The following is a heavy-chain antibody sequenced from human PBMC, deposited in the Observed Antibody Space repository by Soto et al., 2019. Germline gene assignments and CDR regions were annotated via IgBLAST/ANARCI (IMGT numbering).Heavy chain of an antibody. CDR2: ITGSGAST. V-gene: IGHV3-23*01. D-gene: IGHD1-26*01. CDR1: GFTFSSYA. CDR3: AKDHQGGGFASYGMGV. Sequence: VGSLRLSCTTSGFTFSSYAIYWVRQAPGTGLDWVSAITGSGASTYYADSVRGRFTISRDNSKNTVFLQINSLRAEDTAIYYCAKDHQGGGFASYGMGVWGQGTTVTVSS. J-gene: IGHJ6*02.